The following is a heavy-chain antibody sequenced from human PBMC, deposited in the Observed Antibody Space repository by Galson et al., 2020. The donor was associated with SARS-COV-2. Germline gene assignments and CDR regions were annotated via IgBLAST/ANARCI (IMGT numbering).Heavy chain of an antibody. Sequence: GESMKISCAASGFTFSDYYMSWIRQAPGKGLEWVSYISSSGSTIYYADSVKGRFTISRDNAKNSLYLQMNSLRAEDTAVYYCARVSERIAAAGPYYYYYGMDVWGQGTTVTVSS. J-gene: IGHJ6*02. CDR2: ISSSGSTI. V-gene: IGHV3-11*01. CDR3: ARVSERIAAAGPYYYYYGMDV. D-gene: IGHD6-13*01. CDR1: GFTFSDYY.